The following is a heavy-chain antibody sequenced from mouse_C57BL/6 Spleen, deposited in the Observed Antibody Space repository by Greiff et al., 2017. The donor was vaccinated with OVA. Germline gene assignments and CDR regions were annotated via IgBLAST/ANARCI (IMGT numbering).Heavy chain of an antibody. J-gene: IGHJ4*01. CDR3: AKGPTIVTTLYYYAMDY. CDR2: INPNNGGT. Sequence: VQLKQSGPELVKPGASVKISCKASGYTFTDYYMNWVKQSHGKSLEWIGDINPNNGGTSYNQKFKGKATLTVDKSSSTAYMELRSLTSEDSAVYYCAKGPTIVTTLYYYAMDYWGQGTSVTVSS. D-gene: IGHD2-5*01. CDR1: GYTFTDYY. V-gene: IGHV1-26*01.